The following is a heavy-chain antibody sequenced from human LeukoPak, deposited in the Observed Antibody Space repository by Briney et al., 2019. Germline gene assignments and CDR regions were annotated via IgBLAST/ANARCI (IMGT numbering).Heavy chain of an antibody. CDR2: ISWNSGGI. CDR1: GFTFDDYA. Sequence: PGGSLRLSCAASGFTFDDYAMHWVRQAPGKGLEWVSGISWNSGGIGYADSVKGRFTISRDNAKNSLYLQMNSLRVEDTALYFGAEADSDSSGPTRFDYWGQGALVTVSS. V-gene: IGHV3-9*01. CDR3: AEADSDSSGPTRFDY. J-gene: IGHJ4*02. D-gene: IGHD6-19*01.